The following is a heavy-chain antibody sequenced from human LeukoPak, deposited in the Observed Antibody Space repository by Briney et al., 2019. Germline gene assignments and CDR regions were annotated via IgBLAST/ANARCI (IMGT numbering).Heavy chain of an antibody. D-gene: IGHD4-23*01. J-gene: IGHJ4*02. CDR3: ARVSGGNLNYFDY. Sequence: GGSLRLSCVASEFTFNNYAMSWVRQAPGKGLEWVSAISGSGGSTYYADSVKGRFTISRDSSKNTLYLQMNTLRAEDTAVYYCARVSGGNLNYFDYWGQGTLVTVSS. V-gene: IGHV3-23*01. CDR1: EFTFNNYA. CDR2: ISGSGGST.